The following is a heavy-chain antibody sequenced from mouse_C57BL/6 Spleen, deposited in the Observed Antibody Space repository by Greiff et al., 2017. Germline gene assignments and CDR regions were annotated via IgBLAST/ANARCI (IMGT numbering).Heavy chain of an antibody. V-gene: IGHV1-55*01. CDR1: GYTFTSYW. Sequence: QVQLQQPGAELVKPGASVKLSCKASGYTFTSYWMTWVQQGPGQGLEWIGDIYPGSSSTNYTEKFKSKATLTIDKASSTAYMQLSSLMSEDSAVYYCARWGTTGAEDYWGQGTTLTVSS. J-gene: IGHJ2*01. D-gene: IGHD1-1*01. CDR3: ARWGTTGAEDY. CDR2: IYPGSSST.